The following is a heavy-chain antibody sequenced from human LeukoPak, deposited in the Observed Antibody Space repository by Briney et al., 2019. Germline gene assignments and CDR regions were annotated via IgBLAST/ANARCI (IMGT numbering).Heavy chain of an antibody. V-gene: IGHV4-59*08. CDR1: GGSISSYY. J-gene: IGHJ4*02. CDR2: IYYSGST. D-gene: IGHD6-13*01. CDR3: ARHVRRYSSSWLFDY. Sequence: PSETLSLTCTVSGGSISSYYWSWIRQPPGKGLEWIGYIYYSGSTNYNPSLKSRVTISVDTSKNQFSLKLSSVTAADTAVYYCARHVRRYSSSWLFDYWGQGTLVTVSS.